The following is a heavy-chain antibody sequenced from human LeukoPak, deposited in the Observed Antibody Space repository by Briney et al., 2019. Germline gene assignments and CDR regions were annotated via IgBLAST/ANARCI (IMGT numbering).Heavy chain of an antibody. CDR3: ARHPRFPTRGPFDP. J-gene: IGHJ5*02. D-gene: IGHD3-3*01. Sequence: SETLSLTCTVSGGSISSSSYYWGWIRQPLGKGLEWIGSIYYSGSTYYNPSLKSRVTISVDTSKNQFSLKLSSVTAADTAVYYCARHPRFPTRGPFDPWGQGTLVTVSS. CDR1: GGSISSSSYY. CDR2: IYYSGST. V-gene: IGHV4-39*01.